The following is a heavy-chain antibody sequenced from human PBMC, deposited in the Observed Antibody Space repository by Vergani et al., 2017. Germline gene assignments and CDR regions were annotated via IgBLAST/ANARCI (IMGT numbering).Heavy chain of an antibody. V-gene: IGHV3-21*01. CDR1: GFTFSSYS. J-gene: IGHJ6*02. CDR2: ISSSSSYI. CDR3: ARDSRPYSGYDSGGDLYYYYYGMDV. Sequence: EVQLVGSGGGLVKPGGSLRLSCAASGFTFSSYSMNWVRQAPGKGLEWVSSISSSSSYIYYADSVKGRFTISRDNAKNSLYLQMNSLRAEDTAVYYCARDSRPYSGYDSGGDLYYYYYGMDVWGQGTTVTVSS. D-gene: IGHD5-12*01.